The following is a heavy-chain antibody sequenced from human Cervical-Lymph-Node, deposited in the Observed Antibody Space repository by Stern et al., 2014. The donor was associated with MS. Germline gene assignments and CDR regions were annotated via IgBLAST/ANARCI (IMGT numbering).Heavy chain of an antibody. CDR3: ARRGDGYMGIDY. D-gene: IGHD5-24*01. V-gene: IGHV5-51*03. CDR1: GYRFTNNW. J-gene: IGHJ4*02. CDR2: IYPGESET. Sequence: VQLVQSGAEVKKPGESLRISCEVSGYRFTNNWIGWVRQMPGKGLEWVWIIYPGESETRYRPSFPGQFIILVDKSSTTAYLQWSSLKASDTAIYYCARRGDGYMGIDYWGQGTLVTVSS.